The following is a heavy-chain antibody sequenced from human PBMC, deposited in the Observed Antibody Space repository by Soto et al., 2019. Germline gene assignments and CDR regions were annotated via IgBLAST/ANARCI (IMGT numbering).Heavy chain of an antibody. D-gene: IGHD3-9*01. Sequence: QVQLVQSGAEVKKPGASVKVSCKASGYTFTGYYMHWVRQAPGQGLEWMGWINPNSGGTNYAQKFQGRVTMTRDTSISTAYMELSRLRSDDTAVYYCERSNVLRYFDWISPFDYWGQGTLVTVSS. CDR3: ERSNVLRYFDWISPFDY. CDR1: GYTFTGYY. V-gene: IGHV1-2*02. J-gene: IGHJ4*02. CDR2: INPNSGGT.